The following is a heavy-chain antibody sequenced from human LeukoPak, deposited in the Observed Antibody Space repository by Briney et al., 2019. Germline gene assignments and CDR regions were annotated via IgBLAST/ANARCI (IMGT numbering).Heavy chain of an antibody. CDR1: GYTFTSYG. CDR3: ARNVLRYFDWLPRQDY. CDR2: ISAYNVNT. Sequence: ASVKASCKASGYTFTSYGISLVRQAPGQALEWIGWISAYNVNTNYAQKLQGRVTMTTDTSTSTAYMELRSLRSDDTAVYYCARNVLRYFDWLPRQDYWGQGTLVTVSS. V-gene: IGHV1-18*01. D-gene: IGHD3-9*01. J-gene: IGHJ4*02.